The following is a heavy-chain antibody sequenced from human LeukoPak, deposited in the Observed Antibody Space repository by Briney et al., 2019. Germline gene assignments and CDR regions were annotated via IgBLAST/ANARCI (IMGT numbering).Heavy chain of an antibody. Sequence: PGGSLRLSCAASGFSFRTSDMNWVRQAPGKGLEWVAFIRYDGSNKYYADSVKGRFTISRDNSKNTLYLQMNSLRAEDTAVYYCARDIEAAGLFLDYWGQGTLVTVSS. D-gene: IGHD6-13*01. CDR1: GFSFRTSD. V-gene: IGHV3-30*02. CDR3: ARDIEAAGLFLDY. J-gene: IGHJ4*02. CDR2: IRYDGSNK.